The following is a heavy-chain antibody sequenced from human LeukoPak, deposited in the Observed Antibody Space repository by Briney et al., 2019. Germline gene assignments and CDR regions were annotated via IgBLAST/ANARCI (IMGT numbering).Heavy chain of an antibody. CDR2: LSGSGGST. J-gene: IGHJ3*02. V-gene: IGHV3-23*01. D-gene: IGHD1-26*01. Sequence: GGSLRLSCAASGFTFSSYAMSWVRQAPGKGLEWVSALSGSGGSTYYADSVKGRFTISRDNSKNTLYLQMNSLRAEDTAVYYCAKGGQGGWDGVSTDAFDIWGQGTMVTVSS. CDR1: GFTFSSYA. CDR3: AKGGQGGWDGVSTDAFDI.